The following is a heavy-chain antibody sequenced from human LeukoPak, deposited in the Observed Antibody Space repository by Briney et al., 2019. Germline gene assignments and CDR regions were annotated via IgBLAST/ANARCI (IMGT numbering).Heavy chain of an antibody. J-gene: IGHJ4*02. Sequence: ASVKVSCKASGYTFTSYAMHWVRQAPGQRLEWMGWINAGNGNTKYSQKFQGRVTITRDTSASTAYTELSSLRSEDTAVYYCARGTGYSYGYGFDYWGQGTLVTVSS. CDR2: INAGNGNT. D-gene: IGHD5-18*01. V-gene: IGHV1-3*01. CDR1: GYTFTSYA. CDR3: ARGTGYSYGYGFDY.